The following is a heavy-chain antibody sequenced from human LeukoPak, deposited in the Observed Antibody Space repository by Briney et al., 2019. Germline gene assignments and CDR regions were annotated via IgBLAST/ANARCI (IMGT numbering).Heavy chain of an antibody. D-gene: IGHD3-10*01. Sequence: SGTLSLTCAVSGGSISSSNWWSWVRQPPGKGLEWIGEIYHSGSTNYNPSLKSRVTISVDKSKNQFSLKLSSVTAADTAVYYCARAAGLVWFGEFFDYWGQGTLVTVSS. CDR2: IYHSGST. V-gene: IGHV4-4*02. CDR1: GGSISSSNW. CDR3: ARAAGLVWFGEFFDY. J-gene: IGHJ4*02.